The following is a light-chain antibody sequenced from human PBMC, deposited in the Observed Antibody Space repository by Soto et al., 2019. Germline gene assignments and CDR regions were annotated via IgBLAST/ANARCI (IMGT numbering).Light chain of an antibody. Sequence: QSVLTQPASVSGSPGQSITISCTGTSTDVGSHYYVSWYQQHPGKAPKLIIYDVTDRPSGVSHRFSGSKSGNTASLTISGLQAEDEADYYCTSYTSTNSYVAVGGGNKLTVL. CDR1: STDVGSHYY. CDR2: DVT. V-gene: IGLV2-14*03. CDR3: TSYTSTNSYVA. J-gene: IGLJ2*01.